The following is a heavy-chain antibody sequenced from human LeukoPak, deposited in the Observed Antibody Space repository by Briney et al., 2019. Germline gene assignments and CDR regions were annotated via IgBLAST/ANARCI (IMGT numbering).Heavy chain of an antibody. CDR2: INPNSGGT. D-gene: IGHD2-8*01. CDR3: ARDRCTNGVCYSLLDY. Sequence: GASVKVSCKASGYTFTGYYMHWVRQAPGQGLEWMGWINPNSGGTNYAQKFQGWVTMTRDTSISTAYMELSRLRSDDTAVYYCARDRCTNGVCYSLLDYWGQGTLVTVSS. V-gene: IGHV1-2*04. CDR1: GYTFTGYY. J-gene: IGHJ4*02.